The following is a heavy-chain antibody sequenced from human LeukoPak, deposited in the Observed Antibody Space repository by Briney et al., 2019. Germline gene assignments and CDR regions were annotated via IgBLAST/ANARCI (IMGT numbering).Heavy chain of an antibody. CDR1: GFTVSSNY. CDR3: ASTTYGGNGYFDY. Sequence: GGSLRLSCAASGFTVSSNYMSWVRQAPGKGLEWVSLIYSGGSTYYADSVKGRFTISRDISKNTLYLQMNSLRAEDTAVYYCASTTYGGNGYFDYWGQGTLVTVSS. J-gene: IGHJ4*02. D-gene: IGHD4-23*01. V-gene: IGHV3-53*01. CDR2: IYSGGST.